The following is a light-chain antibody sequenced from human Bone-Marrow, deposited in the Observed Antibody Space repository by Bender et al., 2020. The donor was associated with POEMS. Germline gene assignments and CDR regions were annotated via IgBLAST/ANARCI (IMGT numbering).Light chain of an antibody. CDR1: SSDVGAYDY. Sequence: QSALTQPPSASGSPGQSVTISCTGTSSDVGAYDYVSWYQQHPGKAPKIIIYEGTKRPSGVSNRFSGSKSGGTASLTVSGLQAEDEADYYCCSYAGSSWVFGGGTRLTVL. CDR2: EGT. V-gene: IGLV2-8*01. CDR3: CSYAGSSWV. J-gene: IGLJ3*02.